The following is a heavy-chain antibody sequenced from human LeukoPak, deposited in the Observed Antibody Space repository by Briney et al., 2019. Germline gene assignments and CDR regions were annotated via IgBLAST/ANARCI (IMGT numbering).Heavy chain of an antibody. J-gene: IGHJ6*03. CDR2: ISGSSSYI. V-gene: IGHV3-21*01. CDR1: EFTFSSYS. CDR3: ARDSRITVFGVVSHSYYYMDV. D-gene: IGHD3-3*01. Sequence: GGSLRLSCAASEFTFSSYSMNWVRQAPGKGLEWVSSISGSSSYIYYADSVKGRFTISRDNAKNSLYLQLNSLRAEDTAVYYCARDSRITVFGVVSHSYYYMDVWGKGTTVTVSS.